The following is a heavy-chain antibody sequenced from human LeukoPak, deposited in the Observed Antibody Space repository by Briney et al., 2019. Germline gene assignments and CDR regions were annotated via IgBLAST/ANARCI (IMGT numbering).Heavy chain of an antibody. CDR2: IIPILGTA. D-gene: IGHD2-2*01. V-gene: IGHV1-69*13. Sequence: SVKVSCKASGGTFSSYAISWVRQAPGQGLEWMGGIIPILGTANYAQKFQGRVTITADESTSTAYMELSSLRSEDTAVYYCARDTPTRYCSSTSCYQGGIHYWGQGTLVTVSS. J-gene: IGHJ4*02. CDR1: GGTFSSYA. CDR3: ARDTPTRYCSSTSCYQGGIHY.